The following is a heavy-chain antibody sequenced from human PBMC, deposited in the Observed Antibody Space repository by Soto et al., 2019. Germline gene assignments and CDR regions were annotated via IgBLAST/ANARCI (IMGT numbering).Heavy chain of an antibody. J-gene: IGHJ6*02. V-gene: IGHV3-21*01. Sequence: GGSLILSFAASGFTFSSYSINLVRQAPGKGLEWVSSISSSSFSINYADSVKGRFIISRDNAQNSLHLQMNNLRAEDTAVYYCARNESSNIYGMDVWGQGTTVTVSS. CDR1: GFTFSSYS. CDR2: ISSSSFSI. D-gene: IGHD6-6*01. CDR3: ARNESSNIYGMDV.